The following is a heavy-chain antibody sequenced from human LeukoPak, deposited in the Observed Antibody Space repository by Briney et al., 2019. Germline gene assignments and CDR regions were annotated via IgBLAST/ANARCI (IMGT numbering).Heavy chain of an antibody. CDR3: PKADTLRYFDWLLGWVAFII. V-gene: IGHV3-21*04. CDR2: IITPSSFI. CDR1: GFTFSSYT. D-gene: IGHD3-9*01. Sequence: PGGSLRLSCAASGFTFSSYTMNWVRQAPGKGLEWVASIITPSSFIYYADSVRGRFTISRDNSKNTLYLQMNSLRAEDTAVYYGPKADTLRYFDWLLGWVAFIIGGQGQWSPSLQ. J-gene: IGHJ3*02.